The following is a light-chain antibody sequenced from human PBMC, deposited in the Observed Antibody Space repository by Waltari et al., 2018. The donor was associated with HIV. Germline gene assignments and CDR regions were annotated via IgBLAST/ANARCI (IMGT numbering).Light chain of an antibody. CDR3: AARDDSLNAWV. Sequence: SVLTQPPSASGTPGRRVRIPCSGNNSNVGSNPVNWYRQVPGTAPKLLMFSNNQRPSGVPDRFSGSKSGTSASLAIRGLKSEDEADYYCAARDDSLNAWVFGGGTKVTVL. CDR1: NSNVGSNP. V-gene: IGLV1-44*01. J-gene: IGLJ3*02. CDR2: SNN.